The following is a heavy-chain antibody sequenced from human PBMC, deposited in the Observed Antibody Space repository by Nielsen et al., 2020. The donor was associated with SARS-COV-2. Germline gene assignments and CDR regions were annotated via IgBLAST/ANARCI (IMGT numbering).Heavy chain of an antibody. CDR2: INAGNSNT. J-gene: IGHJ4*02. Sequence: ASVKVSCKASGYTFTSYGISWVRQAPGQRLEWMGWINAGNSNTKYSQKFQGRVTITRDTSASTAYMELSSLRSEDTAVYYCARVWSSGWYDYWGQGTLVTVSS. D-gene: IGHD6-19*01. CDR3: ARVWSSGWYDY. V-gene: IGHV1-3*01. CDR1: GYTFTSYG.